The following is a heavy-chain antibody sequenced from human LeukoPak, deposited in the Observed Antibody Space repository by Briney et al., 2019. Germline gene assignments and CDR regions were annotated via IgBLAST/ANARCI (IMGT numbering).Heavy chain of an antibody. Sequence: SETLSLTCAVYGGSFSGYYWSWIRQPPGKGLEWIGEINQSGSTNYNPSLKSRVTISVDTSKNQFSLKLSSVTAADTAVYYCARGRGYYFDYWGQGTLVTVSS. J-gene: IGHJ4*02. CDR3: ARGRGYYFDY. CDR1: GGSFSGYY. CDR2: INQSGST. V-gene: IGHV4-34*01.